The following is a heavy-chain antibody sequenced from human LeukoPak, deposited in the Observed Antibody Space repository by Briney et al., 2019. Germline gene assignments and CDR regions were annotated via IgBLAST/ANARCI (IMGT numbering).Heavy chain of an antibody. Sequence: PGGSLRLSCAVSGFTVSSNHMSWVRQAPGKGPEWVSVFYSGGDTHYADSVKGRFTISRDNSKNTLYLQMNSLRAEDTAVYYCAKESAYCGSDCRSLSDYWGQGTLVTVSS. CDR3: AKESAYCGSDCRSLSDY. CDR2: FYSGGDT. D-gene: IGHD2-21*02. CDR1: GFTVSSNH. V-gene: IGHV3-53*01. J-gene: IGHJ4*02.